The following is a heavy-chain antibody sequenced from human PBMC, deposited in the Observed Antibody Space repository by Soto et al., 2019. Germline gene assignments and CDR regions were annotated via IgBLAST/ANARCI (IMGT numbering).Heavy chain of an antibody. D-gene: IGHD1-26*01. V-gene: IGHV3-48*03. CDR1: GFTFSSYE. CDR3: ARGGGSYSSYNWFGP. Sequence: PGGSLRLSCVASGFTFSSYEMNWVRQAPGKGLEWVSYISGSGGTIYYADSVKGRFTISRDNAKNSLYLQMNSLRAEDTAVYYCARGGGSYSSYNWFGPWGQGTLVTVSS. CDR2: ISGSGGTI. J-gene: IGHJ5*02.